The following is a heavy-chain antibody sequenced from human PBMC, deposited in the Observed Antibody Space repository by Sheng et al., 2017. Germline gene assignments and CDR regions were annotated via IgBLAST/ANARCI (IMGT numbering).Heavy chain of an antibody. V-gene: IGHV3-7*04. CDR3: AKEYNNKWYGLTYGMDV. CDR2: IKQDGSEK. J-gene: IGHJ6*02. Sequence: EVQLVESGGGLVQPGGSRRDSPVQPLDSSLVSYWMSWVRQAPGKGLEWVASIKQDGSEKYYMDSVRGRFTISRDNAKNSLYLEMNSLRAEDTAVYHCAKEYNNKWYGLTYGMDVWGQGTTVTVSS. D-gene: IGHD1-20*01. CDR1: DSSLVSYW.